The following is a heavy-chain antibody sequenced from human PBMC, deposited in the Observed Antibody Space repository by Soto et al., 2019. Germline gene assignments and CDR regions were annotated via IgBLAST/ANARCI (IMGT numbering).Heavy chain of an antibody. CDR3: AREGVAPYYYCGMDV. CDR2: ISTYNGDT. J-gene: IGHJ6*02. Sequence: GASVKVSCTASGYTFTRSGITWVRQAPGQGLEWMGWISTYNGDTNYAQTFQGRVTMTTDTSTSTVHMEVRSLRSDDTAVYYCAREGVAPYYYCGMDVWGQGTPVTVS. CDR1: GYTFTRSG. V-gene: IGHV1-18*01. D-gene: IGHD5-12*01.